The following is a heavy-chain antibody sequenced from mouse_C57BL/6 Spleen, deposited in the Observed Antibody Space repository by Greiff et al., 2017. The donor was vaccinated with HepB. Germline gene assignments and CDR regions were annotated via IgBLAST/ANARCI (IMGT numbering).Heavy chain of an antibody. CDR3: ARQNWNYYAMDY. CDR2: IDPSDSET. V-gene: IGHV1-52*01. Sequence: VQLQQPGAELVRPGSSVKLSCKASGYTFTSYWMHWVKQRPIQGLEWIGNIDPSDSETYYNQKFKDKATLTVDKSSSTAYMQLSSLTSEDSAVYYCARQNWNYYAMDYWGQGTSVTVSS. J-gene: IGHJ4*01. CDR1: GYTFTSYW. D-gene: IGHD4-1*01.